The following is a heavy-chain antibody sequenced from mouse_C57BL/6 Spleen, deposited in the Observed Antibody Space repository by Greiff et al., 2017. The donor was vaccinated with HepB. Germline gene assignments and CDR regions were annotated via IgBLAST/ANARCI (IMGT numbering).Heavy chain of an antibody. J-gene: IGHJ2*01. CDR3: ARDSNYDY. Sequence: SGPELVKPGASVKISCKASGYAFSSSWMNWVKQRPGKGLEWIGRIYPGDGDTNYNGKFKGKATLTADKSSSTAYMQLSSLTSEDSAVYFCARDSNYDYWGQGTTLTVSS. CDR1: GYAFSSSW. D-gene: IGHD2-5*01. CDR2: IYPGDGDT. V-gene: IGHV1-82*01.